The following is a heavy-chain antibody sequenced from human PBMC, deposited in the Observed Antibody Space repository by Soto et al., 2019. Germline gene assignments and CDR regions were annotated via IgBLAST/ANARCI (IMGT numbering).Heavy chain of an antibody. CDR1: GFTFDDDV. V-gene: IGHV3-9*01. Sequence: GGSLRLSCAASGFTFDDDVLPWVRQAPGKGLEWVSGISWNSDLIGYADSVKGRFTISRDNAKNRLYLQMNSLRRDDTAVYYCAKDMAHHDFWGNNERGLDVWGQGTTVTV. J-gene: IGHJ6*02. CDR3: AKDMAHHDFWGNNERGLDV. D-gene: IGHD3-3*01. CDR2: ISWNSDLI.